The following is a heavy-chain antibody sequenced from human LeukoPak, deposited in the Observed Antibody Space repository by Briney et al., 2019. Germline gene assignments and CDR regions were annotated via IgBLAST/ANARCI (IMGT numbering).Heavy chain of an antibody. CDR2: IYSGGST. J-gene: IGHJ4*02. CDR3: ARDVSGGYDPGYFDY. CDR1: GFTVSSNY. V-gene: IGHV3-53*01. D-gene: IGHD5-12*01. Sequence: GGSLRLSCAASGFTVSSNYMSWVRQAPGKGLEWVSVIYSGGSTYYADSVKGRFTISRDNSKNTLYLQMSSLRAEDTAVYYCARDVSGGYDPGYFDYWGQGTLVTVSS.